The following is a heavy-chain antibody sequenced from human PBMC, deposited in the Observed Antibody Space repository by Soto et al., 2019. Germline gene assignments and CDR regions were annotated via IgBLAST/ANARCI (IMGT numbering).Heavy chain of an antibody. D-gene: IGHD1-7*01. V-gene: IGHV4-4*02. CDR2: IYRTGST. CDR3: ASRDPGTSVDY. CDR1: GGSFTSNNW. J-gene: IGHJ4*02. Sequence: QVQLQESGPGLVKPSGTLSLTCAVSGGSFTSNNWWTWVRQPPRQGLEWIGEIYRTGSTKYNPSLKRRVTISLDKSENQFSLKVTSLTASDTAVYYCASRDPGTSVDYWGQGTLVTVSS.